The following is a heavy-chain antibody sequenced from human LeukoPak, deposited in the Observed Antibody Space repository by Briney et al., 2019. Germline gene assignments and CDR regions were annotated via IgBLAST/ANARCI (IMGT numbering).Heavy chain of an antibody. D-gene: IGHD3-9*01. Sequence: PGGSLRHSCATSGFTIGKSDMAWVRQAPGKGLEWVSIVYTGGRTFHADSVKGRFTMSRDQSKNTVGLQMNSLRSEDTALYYCARGSMPGTGLPFDYWGQGTQVSVSS. CDR2: VYTGGRT. J-gene: IGHJ4*02. CDR1: GFTIGKSD. V-gene: IGHV3-53*05. CDR3: ARGSMPGTGLPFDY.